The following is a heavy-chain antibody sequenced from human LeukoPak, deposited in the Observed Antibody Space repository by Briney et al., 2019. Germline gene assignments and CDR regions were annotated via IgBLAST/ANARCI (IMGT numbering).Heavy chain of an antibody. CDR1: EYSFTSYW. CDR3: ARHSWDSSGYYDYYYGMDV. CDR2: IYPGDSDT. V-gene: IGHV5-51*01. D-gene: IGHD3-22*01. J-gene: IGHJ6*02. Sequence: GESLKISCKGSEYSFTSYWIGWVRQMPGKGLEWMGIIYPGDSDTRYSSSFQGQVTISADKSISTAYLQWSSLKASDTAMYYCARHSWDSSGYYDYYYGMDVWGQGTTVIVSS.